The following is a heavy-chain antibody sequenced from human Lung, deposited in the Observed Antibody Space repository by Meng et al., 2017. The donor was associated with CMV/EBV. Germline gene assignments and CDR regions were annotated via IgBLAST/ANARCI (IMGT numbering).Heavy chain of an antibody. V-gene: IGHV4-4*02. J-gene: IGHJ4*02. CDR1: GGSMSSTNW. CDR3: ARADKVRFDY. Sequence: VRRRGSGPGLLKPSGPLSPTCAVSGGSMSSTNWWGWVRQPPGKGLEWIGEIYHSGSTNYNPSLKSRVSISVDKSKNQFSLKLSSVTAADTAVYYCARADKVRFDYWGQGTLVTVSS. CDR2: IYHSGST.